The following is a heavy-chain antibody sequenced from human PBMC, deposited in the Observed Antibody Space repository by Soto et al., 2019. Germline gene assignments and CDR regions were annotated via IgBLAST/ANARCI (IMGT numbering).Heavy chain of an antibody. CDR2: ISYDGSNK. CDR3: AKDVVVGATPGLGDYYYYYGMDV. CDR1: GFTFSSYG. J-gene: IGHJ6*02. Sequence: PGGSLRLCCAASGFTFSSYGMHWVRQAPGKGLEWVAVISYDGSNKYYADSVKGRFTISRDNSKNTLYLQMNSLRAEDTAVYYCAKDVVVGATPGLGDYYYYYGMDVWGQGTTVTVSS. V-gene: IGHV3-30*18. D-gene: IGHD1-26*01.